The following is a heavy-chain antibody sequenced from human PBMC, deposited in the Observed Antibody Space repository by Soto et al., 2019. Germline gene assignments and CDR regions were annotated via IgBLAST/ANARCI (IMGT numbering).Heavy chain of an antibody. J-gene: IGHJ4*02. CDR1: GGSVRSGSYY. D-gene: IGHD6-6*01. CDR2: IYYSGST. V-gene: IGHV4-61*01. CDR3: ARVAKYSSSSLDY. Sequence: SETLSLTCSVSGGSVRSGSYYWTWIRQPPGKGLEWIGYIYYSGSTNYNPSLKSRVTISVDTSKNQFSLKLSSVTAADTAVYYCARVAKYSSSSLDYWGQGTLVTVSS.